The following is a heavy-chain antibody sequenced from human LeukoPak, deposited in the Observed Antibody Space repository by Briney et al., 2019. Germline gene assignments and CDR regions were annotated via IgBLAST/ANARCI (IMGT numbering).Heavy chain of an antibody. CDR1: GYTFTSYG. D-gene: IGHD3-3*01. CDR3: ARDQGYYDFWSGYYPSFDY. V-gene: IGHV1-18*01. CDR2: ISAYNGNT. J-gene: IGHJ4*02. Sequence: ASVKVSCKASGYTFTSYGISWVRQAPGQGLEWMGWISAYNGNTNYAQKLQGRVTMTTDTSTSTAYMELRSLRSDDTAVYYCARDQGYYDFWSGYYPSFDYWGQGTLVTVSS.